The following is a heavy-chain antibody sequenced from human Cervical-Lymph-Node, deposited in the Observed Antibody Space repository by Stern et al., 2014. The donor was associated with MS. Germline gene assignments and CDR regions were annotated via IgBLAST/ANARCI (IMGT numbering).Heavy chain of an antibody. CDR1: GYSFSSHA. J-gene: IGHJ4*02. CDR3: ARGSSTTFPFFDY. Sequence: QVQLMQSGAEVRKPGASVKVSCSASGYSFSSHAVHWVRQAPGQRLEWLGWINGGQGDTNYSHKFRGRVTITRDTSPSTAYLELSSLTSEDTAVYSCARGSSTTFPFFDYWGQGSLVTVSS. CDR2: INGGQGDT. D-gene: IGHD6-13*01. V-gene: IGHV1-3*01.